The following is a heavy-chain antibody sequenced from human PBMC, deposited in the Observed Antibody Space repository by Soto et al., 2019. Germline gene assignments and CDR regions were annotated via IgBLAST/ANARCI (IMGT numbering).Heavy chain of an antibody. CDR1: GGSISSYY. V-gene: IGHV4-59*01. CDR2: IYYSGST. D-gene: IGHD3-3*01. Sequence: QVQLQESGPGLVKPSETLSLTCTVSGGSISSYYWSWIRQPPGKGLEWIGYIYYSGSTNYNPSLKSRVTISVDTSKNQFSLKLSSVTAADTAVYYCAATPNDFWSGYLQPAETYYYGMDVWGQGTTVTVSS. J-gene: IGHJ6*02. CDR3: AATPNDFWSGYLQPAETYYYGMDV.